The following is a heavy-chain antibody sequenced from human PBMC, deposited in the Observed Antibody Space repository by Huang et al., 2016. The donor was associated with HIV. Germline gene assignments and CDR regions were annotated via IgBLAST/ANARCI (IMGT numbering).Heavy chain of an antibody. CDR1: GGTFSKYA. J-gene: IGHJ4*02. CDR2: IITILGTP. V-gene: IGHV1-69*13. CDR3: ARGQLGSYGDYDVLY. Sequence: QVQLVQSGAEVKTPGSSVKVSCKASGGTFSKYALSWVRQAPGQGLEWMGGIITILGTPNYARKFQGRVTITADDSTSTTYVEVSSLRSEDTALYYCARGQLGSYGDYDVLYWGQGTLVTVSS. D-gene: IGHD4-17*01.